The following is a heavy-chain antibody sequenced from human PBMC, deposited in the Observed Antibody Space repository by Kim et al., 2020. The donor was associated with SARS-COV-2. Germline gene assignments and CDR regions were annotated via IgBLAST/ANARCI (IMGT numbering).Heavy chain of an antibody. D-gene: IGHD6-19*01. CDR3: ARDTGSSGWFGY. V-gene: IGHV3-30*04. Sequence: GGSLRLSCAASGFTFSSYAMHWVRQAPGKGLEWVAVISYDGSNKYYADSVKGRFTISRDNSKNTLYLQMNSLRAEDTAVYYCARDTGSSGWFGYWGQGTLVTVSS. CDR1: GFTFSSYA. CDR2: ISYDGSNK. J-gene: IGHJ5*01.